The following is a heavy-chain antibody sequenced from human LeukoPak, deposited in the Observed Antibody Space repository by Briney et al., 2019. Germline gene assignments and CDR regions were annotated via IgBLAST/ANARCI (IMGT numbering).Heavy chain of an antibody. Sequence: PSETLSLTCTVSGGSISSYYWSWIRQPPGKGLEWVGYIYYSGSTNFNPSLKSRVTISVDTSKNQFSPTLSAVTAADTAVYYCARDSGYDSSGYFDYWGQGTLVTVSS. D-gene: IGHD3-22*01. CDR1: GGSISSYY. J-gene: IGHJ4*02. CDR2: IYYSGST. CDR3: ARDSGYDSSGYFDY. V-gene: IGHV4-59*01.